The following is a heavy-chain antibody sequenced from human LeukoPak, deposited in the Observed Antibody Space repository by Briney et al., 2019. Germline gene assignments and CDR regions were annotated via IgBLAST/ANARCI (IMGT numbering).Heavy chain of an antibody. V-gene: IGHV1-2*02. CDR1: GYTFTDYY. Sequence: ASVTVSCKASGYTFTDYYMHWVRQAPGQGLEWMGWINPNSGGTNYAQKSQGRVTMTRDTSISTAYMELSRLRSDDTAVYYCARASYYYDSSGYPGYYFDYWGQGTLVTVSS. J-gene: IGHJ4*02. CDR2: INPNSGGT. D-gene: IGHD3-22*01. CDR3: ARASYYYDSSGYPGYYFDY.